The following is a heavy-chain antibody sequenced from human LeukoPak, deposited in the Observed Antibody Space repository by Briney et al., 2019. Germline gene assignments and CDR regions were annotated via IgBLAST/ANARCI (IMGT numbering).Heavy chain of an antibody. V-gene: IGHV3-23*01. CDR3: AKTLDYSSGWYFPEYFQH. CDR1: GFNFSDHY. CDR2: ISGSGGST. J-gene: IGHJ1*01. D-gene: IGHD6-19*01. Sequence: GGALRLSCAASGFNFSDHYLDWVRQAPGKGLDWVSAISGSGGSTYYADSVKGRLTISRDNSKNTLYLQMNSLRAEDTAVYYCAKTLDYSSGWYFPEYFQHWGQGTLVTVSS.